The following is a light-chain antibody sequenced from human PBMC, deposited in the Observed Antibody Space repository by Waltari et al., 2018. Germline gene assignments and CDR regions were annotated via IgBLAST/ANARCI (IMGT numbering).Light chain of an antibody. CDR2: YDS. Sequence: YVVTQPPSVSVAPGQTAPLPGGGENIESKMVTWYQQKPGQAPVVVIFYDSDRPSGIPERFSGSNSGNTATLTISWVEAGDEADYHCQVWDDTTNSGVFGGGTRLTVL. CDR1: NIESKM. J-gene: IGLJ3*02. V-gene: IGLV3-21*04. CDR3: QVWDDTTNSGV.